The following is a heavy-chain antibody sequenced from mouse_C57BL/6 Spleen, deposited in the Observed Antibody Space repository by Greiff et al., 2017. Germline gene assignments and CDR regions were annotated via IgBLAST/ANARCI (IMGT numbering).Heavy chain of an antibody. V-gene: IGHV1-66*01. CDR1: GYSFTSYY. Sequence: QVQLQQSGPELVKPGASVTISCKASGYSFTSYYIHWVKQRPGQGLEWIGWIYPGSGTTKYTEKFTGKATLTADTSSSTAYMQLSSLTSEDCAVYYCARRGYDYAFDYWGKGTTRTVSS. CDR2: IYPGSGTT. J-gene: IGHJ2*01. CDR3: ARRGYDYAFDY. D-gene: IGHD2-4*01.